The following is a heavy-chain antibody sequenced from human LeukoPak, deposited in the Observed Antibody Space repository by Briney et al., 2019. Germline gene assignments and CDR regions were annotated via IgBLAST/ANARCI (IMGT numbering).Heavy chain of an antibody. J-gene: IGHJ4*02. CDR1: GFTFSSYA. V-gene: IGHV3-23*01. CDR3: ARGAYSGYDLVY. CDR2: ISDNGGST. Sequence: PGTSLRLSCAASGFTFSSYAMSWVRQAPGKGLEWVSAISDNGGSTYYGDSVKGRFTISGDSSKNTLYLQMSSLRAEDTAVYYCARGAYSGYDLVYWGQGTLVTVSS. D-gene: IGHD5-12*01.